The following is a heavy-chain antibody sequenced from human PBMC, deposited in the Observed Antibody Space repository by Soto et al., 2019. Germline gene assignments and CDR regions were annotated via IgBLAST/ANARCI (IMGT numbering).Heavy chain of an antibody. V-gene: IGHV4-31*03. J-gene: IGHJ4*02. CDR3: ARASSSSSAADY. Sequence: QVQLQESGPGLVKASQTLSLICSDSGESISSGGYYWSWIRHHPGKGREWIGYIYDSGSPYYNPSLHSRVTTSMDASKKHFATKLRSVTAAATAVYYCARASSSSSAADYWGQGTIITVSS. D-gene: IGHD6-6*01. CDR2: IYDSGSP. CDR1: GESISSGGYY.